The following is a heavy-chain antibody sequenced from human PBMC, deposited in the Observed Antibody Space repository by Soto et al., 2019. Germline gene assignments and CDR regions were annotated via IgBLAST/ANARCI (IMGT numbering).Heavy chain of an antibody. CDR1: GFIFSDYY. D-gene: IGHD3-16*01. Sequence: EVQLMESGGGLVQPGGSLRLSCAASGFIFSDYYMDWVRQVPGKGLEWVGRTRNKVNSFIAEYAASVKGRFSIYREALKDSMYLQMNSLKSDDKAVYYCARDTGGSYDYWGQGALVTVSS. CDR2: TRNKVNSFIA. CDR3: ARDTGGSYDY. V-gene: IGHV3-72*01. J-gene: IGHJ4*02.